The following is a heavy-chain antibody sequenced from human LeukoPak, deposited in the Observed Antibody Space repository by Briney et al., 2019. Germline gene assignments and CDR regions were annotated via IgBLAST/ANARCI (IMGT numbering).Heavy chain of an antibody. V-gene: IGHV1-3*01. CDR1: GYTFTTYA. J-gene: IGHJ4*02. CDR3: ARDSSQYGSGSYEEDY. CDR2: INAGNGNT. Sequence: ASVKVSCKASGYTFTTYAMHWVRQAPGQRLEWMGWINAGNGNTKYSQKFQGRVTITRDTSASTAYMELSSLRSEDTAVYYCARDSSQYGSGSYEEDYWGQGTLVTVSS. D-gene: IGHD3-10*01.